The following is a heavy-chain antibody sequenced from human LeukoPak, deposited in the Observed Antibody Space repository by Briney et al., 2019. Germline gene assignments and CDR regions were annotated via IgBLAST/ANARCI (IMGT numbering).Heavy chain of an antibody. CDR1: GGSFSGYY. CDR2: INHSGST. Sequence: SETLSLTCAVYGGSFSGYYWSWIRQPPGKGLEWIGEINHSGSTNYNPSLKSRVTISVDTSKNQFSLKVTSVTAADTAVYYCATGTRKTINYYMDVWGKGTTVTVSS. CDR3: ATGTRKTINYYMDV. V-gene: IGHV4-34*01. J-gene: IGHJ6*03.